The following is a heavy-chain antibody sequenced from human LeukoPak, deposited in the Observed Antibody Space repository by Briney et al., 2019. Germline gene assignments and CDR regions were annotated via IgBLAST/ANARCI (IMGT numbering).Heavy chain of an antibody. Sequence: GGSLILSCAASGFTFSSYSMNWVRQAPGKGLEWVSSISSSGSTIYYADSVKGRFTISRDNSKNTLYLQMNSLRADDTAVYYCVKDHGWLLYSWGQGTLVTVSS. CDR3: VKDHGWLLYS. J-gene: IGHJ4*02. D-gene: IGHD3-9*01. CDR2: ISSSGSTI. V-gene: IGHV3-48*01. CDR1: GFTFSSYS.